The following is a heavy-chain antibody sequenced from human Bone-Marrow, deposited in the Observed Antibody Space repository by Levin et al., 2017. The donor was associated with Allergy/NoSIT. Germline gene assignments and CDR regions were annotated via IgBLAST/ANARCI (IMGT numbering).Heavy chain of an antibody. CDR2: FYRGRTT. J-gene: IGHJ4*02. D-gene: IGHD5-12*01. CDR3: ARDRSGYLDDYYLPS. Sequence: PSETLSLTCTVSGGSIGAGGYSWSWIRQPPGKGLEWIGYFYRGRTTYYNPSLKGRVTISVDKSKNQLSLNLTSVTAADTSVYYCARDRSGYLDDYYLPSWGQGTLVIVSA. CDR1: GGSIGAGGYS. V-gene: IGHV4-30-2*01.